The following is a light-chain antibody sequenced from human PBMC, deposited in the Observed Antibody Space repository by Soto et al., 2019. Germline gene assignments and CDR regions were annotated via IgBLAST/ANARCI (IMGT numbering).Light chain of an antibody. V-gene: IGKV3D-20*01. CDR1: QSVRSNY. CDR2: DAS. J-gene: IGKJ3*01. Sequence: SVLTQSPANLSLSPGERATLSCGASQSVRSNYVAWYQQKPGLAPRLLIYDASSRATGIPDRFSGSGSGTDFTLTISRLEPEDSAVYYCQQYGSSQTFGPGTKVDI. CDR3: QQYGSSQT.